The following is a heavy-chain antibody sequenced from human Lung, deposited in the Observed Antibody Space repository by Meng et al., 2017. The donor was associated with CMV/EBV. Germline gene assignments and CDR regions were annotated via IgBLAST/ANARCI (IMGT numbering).Heavy chain of an antibody. CDR1: GFTFSGSA. CDR2: IRGKANTYAT. V-gene: IGHV3-73*01. D-gene: IGHD3-3*01. Sequence: GESLKISCAASGFTFSGSAMRWVRQASGKGLEWVGSIRGKANTYATAYIESVKGRFTISRDDSRKPAYLQMSSLTTEDSAVYYCTRLSDGVDWGQGTLVTVSS. CDR3: TRLSDGVD. J-gene: IGHJ4*02.